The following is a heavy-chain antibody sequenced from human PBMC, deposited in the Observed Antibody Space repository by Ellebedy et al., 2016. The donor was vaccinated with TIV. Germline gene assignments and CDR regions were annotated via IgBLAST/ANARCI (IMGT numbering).Heavy chain of an antibody. D-gene: IGHD6-13*01. V-gene: IGHV3-66*01. CDR3: AKDRSAAAASSLDY. J-gene: IGHJ4*02. Sequence: PGGSLRLSCAASGFIVGTYYMSWVRQAPGKGLEWVSIIYSDGNTNYTDSVKGRFTISRDNSKNTLYLQMNSLRAEDTAVYYCAKDRSAAAASSLDYWGQGTLVTVSS. CDR1: GFIVGTYY. CDR2: IYSDGNT.